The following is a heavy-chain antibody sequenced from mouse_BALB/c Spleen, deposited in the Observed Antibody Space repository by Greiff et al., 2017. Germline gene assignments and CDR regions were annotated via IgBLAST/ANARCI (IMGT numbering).Heavy chain of an antibody. CDR2: ISCYNGAT. V-gene: IGHV1S34*01. J-gene: IGHJ4*01. CDR1: GYSFTGYY. Sequence: LVKPGASVKISCKASGYSFTGYYMYWVKQSHGKSLEWIGYISCYNGATSYNQKFKGKATFTVDTSSSTAYMQFNSLTSEDSAVYFSARGDYGSSYDYAMDYWGQGTSVTVSS. CDR3: ARGDYGSSYDYAMDY. D-gene: IGHD1-1*01.